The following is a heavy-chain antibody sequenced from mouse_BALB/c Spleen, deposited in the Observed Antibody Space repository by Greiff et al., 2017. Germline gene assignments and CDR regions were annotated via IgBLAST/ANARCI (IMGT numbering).Heavy chain of an antibody. V-gene: IGHV5-17*02. CDR3: ARIPIYYGNSDAMDY. D-gene: IGHD2-1*01. J-gene: IGHJ4*01. CDR2: ISSGSSTI. CDR1: GFTFSSFG. Sequence: EVKVVESGGGLVQPGGSRKLSCAASGFTFSSFGMHWVRQAPEKGLEWVAYISSGSSTIYYADTVKGRFTISRDNPKNTLFLQMTSLRSEDTAMYYCARIPIYYGNSDAMDYWGQGTSVTVSS.